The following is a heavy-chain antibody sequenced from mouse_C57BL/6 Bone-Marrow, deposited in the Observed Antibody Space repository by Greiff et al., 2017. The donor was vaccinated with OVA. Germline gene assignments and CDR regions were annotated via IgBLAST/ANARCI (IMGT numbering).Heavy chain of an antibody. J-gene: IGHJ4*01. Sequence: EVQRVESGGGLVQPGGSLKLSCAASGFTFSDYGMAWVRQAPRKGPEWVAFISNLAYSIYYADTVTGRFTISRENAKNTLYLEMSSLRSEDTAMYYCARHSRPDAMDYWGQGTSVTVSS. CDR3: ARHSRPDAMDY. CDR2: ISNLAYSI. V-gene: IGHV5-15*01. D-gene: IGHD3-1*01. CDR1: GFTFSDYG.